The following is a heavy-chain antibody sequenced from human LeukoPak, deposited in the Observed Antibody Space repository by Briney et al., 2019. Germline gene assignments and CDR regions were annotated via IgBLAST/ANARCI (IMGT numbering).Heavy chain of an antibody. CDR2: IYTSGST. V-gene: IGHV4-4*09. CDR3: ARLRSAAWAYYYYMDV. Sequence: SETLSLTCTVSGGSISSYYWSWILQPPGKGLEWIGYIYTSGSTNYNPSLKSRVTISVDTSKNQFSLRLSSVTASDTAVYYCARLRSAAWAYYYYMDVWGKGTTVTVSS. D-gene: IGHD2-15*01. J-gene: IGHJ6*03. CDR1: GGSISSYY.